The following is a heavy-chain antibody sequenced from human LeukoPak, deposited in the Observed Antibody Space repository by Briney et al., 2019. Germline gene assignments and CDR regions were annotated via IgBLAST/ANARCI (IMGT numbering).Heavy chain of an antibody. D-gene: IGHD3-22*01. CDR2: IIPIFGTA. Sequence: GASVKVSCKASGGTFGSYAISWVRQAPGQGLEWMGGIIPIFGTANYAQKFQGRVTITTDESTSTAYMELSSLRSEDTAVYYCARDSAPYYDSSGYHNRFDPWGQGTLVTVSS. CDR1: GGTFGSYA. CDR3: ARDSAPYYDSSGYHNRFDP. J-gene: IGHJ5*02. V-gene: IGHV1-69*05.